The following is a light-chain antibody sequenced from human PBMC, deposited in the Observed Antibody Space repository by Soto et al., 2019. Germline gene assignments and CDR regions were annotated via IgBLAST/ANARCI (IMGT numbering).Light chain of an antibody. J-gene: IGKJ1*01. CDR2: DAS. CDR3: QHRSNWPRA. Sequence: EIVMTQSPATLSLSPGERVTLSCRASQSVSSYLAWYQQKPGQAPRLLIFDASNRATGIPARFSGSGSGTDFTLTISSLEPEDFAVYYCQHRSNWPRAFGQGTKVEVK. V-gene: IGKV3-11*01. CDR1: QSVSSY.